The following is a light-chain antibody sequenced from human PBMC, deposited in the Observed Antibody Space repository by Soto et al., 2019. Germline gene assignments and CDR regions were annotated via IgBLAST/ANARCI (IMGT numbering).Light chain of an antibody. CDR2: AAS. Sequence: YPDNLSVSPGDTATLSCRASQRVSSHLAWYQQKPGQAPRLLIYAASTRATGIPVRFSGSGSETEFTLTIRILQSEDFALYCCHEYNKRPWTFGQGTKVEIK. CDR3: HEYNKRPWT. CDR1: QRVSSH. J-gene: IGKJ1*01. V-gene: IGKV3-15*01.